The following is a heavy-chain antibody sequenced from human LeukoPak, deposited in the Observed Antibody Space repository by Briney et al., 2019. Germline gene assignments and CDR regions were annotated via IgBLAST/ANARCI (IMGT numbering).Heavy chain of an antibody. J-gene: IGHJ4*02. Sequence: GGSLRLSCAASGLTVSSNYMTWVRQAPGKDLEWVSAIYNGGSIYYADSVKGRFTISTDNSKNTLYLQMNSLRAEDTAMYYRARRGLYYDSSAYSHYSFDYWGQGTLVTVSS. D-gene: IGHD3-22*01. V-gene: IGHV3-53*01. CDR3: ARRGLYYDSSAYSHYSFDY. CDR2: IYNGGSI. CDR1: GLTVSSNY.